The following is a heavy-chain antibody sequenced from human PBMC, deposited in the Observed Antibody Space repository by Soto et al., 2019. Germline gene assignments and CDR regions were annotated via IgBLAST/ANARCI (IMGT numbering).Heavy chain of an antibody. CDR1: GYTFSSYG. V-gene: IGHV3-30*18. J-gene: IGHJ6*02. CDR2: ISYDGSNK. Sequence: QVQLVQSGAEVKKPGASVKVSCKASGYTFSSYGMHWVRQAPGKGLEWVAVISYDGSNKYYADSVKGRFTISRDNSKNTLYLQMNSLRAEDTAVYYCAKDLGVLYYYYGMDVWGQGTTVTVSS. D-gene: IGHD3-16*01. CDR3: AKDLGVLYYYYGMDV.